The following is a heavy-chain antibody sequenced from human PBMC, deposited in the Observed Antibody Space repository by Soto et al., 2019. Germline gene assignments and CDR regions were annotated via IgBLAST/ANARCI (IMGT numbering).Heavy chain of an antibody. D-gene: IGHD4-4*01. Sequence: SETLSLTSTDSGGSISTYSWSWFRQPPGKGLEWIGYIYYSGTTNYNPSLKSRVTISVDTSKNQFSLNLSSVTAADTAVYYCARGMTTVTTFDFWGQGTLVTV. J-gene: IGHJ4*02. CDR2: IYYSGTT. CDR1: GGSISTYS. CDR3: ARGMTTVTTFDF. V-gene: IGHV4-59*01.